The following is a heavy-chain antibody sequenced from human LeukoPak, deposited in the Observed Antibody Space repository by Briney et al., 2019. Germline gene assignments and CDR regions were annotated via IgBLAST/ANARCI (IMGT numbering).Heavy chain of an antibody. J-gene: IGHJ6*02. D-gene: IGHD5-18*01. V-gene: IGHV4-59*01. CDR3: ARAKRYSYAPSSMDV. CDR2: IYYSGST. CDR1: GGSISSYY. Sequence: PSETLSLTCTVSGGSISSYYWSWIRQPPGKGLEWIGYIYYSGSTNYNPSLKSRVTISVDTSKNQFSLKLSSVTAADTAVYYCARAKRYSYAPSSMDVWGQGTTVTVSS.